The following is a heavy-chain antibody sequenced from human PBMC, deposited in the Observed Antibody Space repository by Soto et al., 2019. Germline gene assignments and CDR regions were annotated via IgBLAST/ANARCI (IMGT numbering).Heavy chain of an antibody. CDR3: ATHPPYGPLDH. CDR1: GGSIGSDHYY. CDR2: IYYSGDT. Sequence: SETLSLTCTVSGGSIGSDHYYWGWIRQSPGKGLEWIASIYYSGDTYFNPSLRSRVTISVDTSKNQFSLNVTSMTAADTAVYYCATHPPYGPLDHWGQGTLVTVSS. J-gene: IGHJ4*02. V-gene: IGHV4-39*01. D-gene: IGHD4-17*01.